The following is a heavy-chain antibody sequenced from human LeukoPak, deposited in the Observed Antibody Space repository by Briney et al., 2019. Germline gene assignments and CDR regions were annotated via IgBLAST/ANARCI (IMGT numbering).Heavy chain of an antibody. D-gene: IGHD1-1*01. CDR3: ARVGGTNYYYYGMDV. CDR1: GGSISSGGYY. CDR2: IYDSGST. J-gene: IGHJ6*02. V-gene: IGHV4-61*08. Sequence: SETLSLTCTVSGGSISSGGYYWSWIRQPPGKGLEWIGDIYDSGSTNYNPSLKSRVTISVDTSKNQFSLKLSSVTAADTAVYYCARVGGTNYYYYGMDVWGQGTTVTVSS.